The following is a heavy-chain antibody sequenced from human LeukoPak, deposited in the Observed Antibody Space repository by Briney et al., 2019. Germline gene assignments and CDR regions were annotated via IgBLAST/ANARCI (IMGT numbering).Heavy chain of an antibody. CDR2: ISYDGSNK. V-gene: IGHV3-30*18. CDR3: AKECVTIFGVVPAYFDY. J-gene: IGHJ4*02. D-gene: IGHD3-3*01. CDR1: GFTFSSYG. Sequence: GGSLRLSCAASGFTFSSYGMHWVRQAPGKGLEWVAVISYDGSNKYYADSVKGRFTISRDNSKNTLYLQMNSLRAEDTAVYYCAKECVTIFGVVPAYFDYWGQGTLVTVSS.